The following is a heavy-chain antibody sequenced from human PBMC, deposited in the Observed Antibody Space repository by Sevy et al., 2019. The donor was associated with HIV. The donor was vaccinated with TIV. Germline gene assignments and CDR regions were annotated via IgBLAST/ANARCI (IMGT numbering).Heavy chain of an antibody. J-gene: IGHJ4*02. V-gene: IGHV1-69*13. CDR1: GGTFSSYA. CDR2: IIPIFGTA. Sequence: ASVKVSCKASGGTFSSYAISWVRQAPGQGLEWMGGIIPIFGTANYAQKFQGRVTITADESTSTAYMELSSLRSEDMAVYYCARDMDYYDSSGYYYFHYWGQGTLVTVSS. CDR3: ARDMDYYDSSGYYYFHY. D-gene: IGHD3-22*01.